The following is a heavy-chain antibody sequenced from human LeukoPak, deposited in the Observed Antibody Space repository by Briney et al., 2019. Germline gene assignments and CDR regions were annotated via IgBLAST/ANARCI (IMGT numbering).Heavy chain of an antibody. Sequence: GGSLRLSCAASGFTFSYYGMHWVRQAPGKGLEWVAFIRYEGNDKYYADSVKGRFTISRDNSKNTLYLQMNSLRAEDTAVYYCAKDLYYYGSGSYSPFDYWGQGTLVTVSS. CDR3: AKDLYYYGSGSYSPFDY. CDR2: IRYEGNDK. D-gene: IGHD3-10*01. V-gene: IGHV3-30*02. J-gene: IGHJ4*02. CDR1: GFTFSYYG.